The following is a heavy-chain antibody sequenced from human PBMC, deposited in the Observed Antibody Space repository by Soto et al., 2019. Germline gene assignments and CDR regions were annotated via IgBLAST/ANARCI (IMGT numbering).Heavy chain of an antibody. Sequence: GESLKISCQVSGYSFINYWVAWVRQMPGKGLEWMGFIYPGDSDTRYSPSFQGQVIISADKSINTAYLQWRDLRASDTAIYYCARKPAWGEAQVALDVWGQGTAVTVSS. CDR1: GYSFINYW. CDR3: ARKPAWGEAQVALDV. V-gene: IGHV5-51*01. J-gene: IGHJ6*02. D-gene: IGHD7-27*01. CDR2: IYPGDSDT.